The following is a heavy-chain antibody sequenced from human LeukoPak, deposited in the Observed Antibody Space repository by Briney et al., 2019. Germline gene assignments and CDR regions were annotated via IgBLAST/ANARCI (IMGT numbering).Heavy chain of an antibody. D-gene: IGHD6-19*01. CDR3: ARGVYNSGWYVLEDY. V-gene: IGHV1-8*02. J-gene: IGHJ4*02. Sequence: ASVKVSCKASGGTFSSYAISWVRQATGQGLEWMGWMNPNSGNTGYAQKFQGRVTMTRNTSISTAYMELSSLRSEDTAVYYCARGVYNSGWYVLEDYWGQGTLVTVSS. CDR1: GGTFSSYA. CDR2: MNPNSGNT.